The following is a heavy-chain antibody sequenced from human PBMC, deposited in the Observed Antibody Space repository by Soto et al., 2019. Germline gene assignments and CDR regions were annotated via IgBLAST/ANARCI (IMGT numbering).Heavy chain of an antibody. CDR2: MYISGST. D-gene: IGHD6-6*01. J-gene: IGHJ5*02. CDR1: GDYISIYY. Sequence: SETLSLTCTVSGDYISIYYCTWIRQPAGNGLEWSGHMYISGSTNYNPSLKSRVTRSLDTSKNQLSLCLHSVTAAATAVYYCAPGRPFYSDNYFDPWGQGTQVTFPS. CDR3: APGRPFYSDNYFDP. V-gene: IGHV4-4*07.